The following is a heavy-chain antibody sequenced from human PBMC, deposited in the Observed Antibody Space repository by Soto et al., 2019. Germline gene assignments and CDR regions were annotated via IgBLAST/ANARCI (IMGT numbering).Heavy chain of an antibody. CDR2: ISGSGGST. J-gene: IGHJ6*02. CDR1: GFTFSSYA. Sequence: PGGSLRLSCAASGFTFSSYAMSWVRQAPGKGLEWVSAISGSGGSTYYADSVKGRFTISRDNSKNTLYLQMNSLRAEDTAVYYCAKGGSVVVAATNYYYYGMDVWGQGTTVTVSS. V-gene: IGHV3-23*01. CDR3: AKGGSVVVAATNYYYYGMDV. D-gene: IGHD2-15*01.